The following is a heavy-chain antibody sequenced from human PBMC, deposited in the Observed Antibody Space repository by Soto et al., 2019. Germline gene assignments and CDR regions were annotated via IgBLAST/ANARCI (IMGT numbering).Heavy chain of an antibody. Sequence: QVQLQESGPGLVKPSQTLSLTCTVSGGSISSGDYYWSWIRQPPGKGLEWIGYIYYSGSTYYNPSLKSLVTISVDTSKNQFSLKLSSVTAADTAVYYCARGLAERDIVLMVYDNWYFDLWGRGTLVTVSS. CDR1: GGSISSGDYY. CDR3: ARGLAERDIVLMVYDNWYFDL. J-gene: IGHJ2*01. V-gene: IGHV4-30-4*01. D-gene: IGHD2-8*01. CDR2: IYYSGST.